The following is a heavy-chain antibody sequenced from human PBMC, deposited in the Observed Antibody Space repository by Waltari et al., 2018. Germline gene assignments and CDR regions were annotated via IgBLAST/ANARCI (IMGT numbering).Heavy chain of an antibody. Sequence: QVQLVQSGAEVKKHGASVKVSCKAYGYTLTGYYMHWVRKAPGQGLEWMVLINPNSVGTNYAQKFQGRGTMTRDTSISTAYLELSRLRSDDTAVYYGARDGVDAVAVHDYWGQGTLVTVSS. J-gene: IGHJ4*02. CDR1: GYTLTGYY. CDR2: INPNSVGT. V-gene: IGHV1-2*02. D-gene: IGHD6-19*01. CDR3: ARDGVDAVAVHDY.